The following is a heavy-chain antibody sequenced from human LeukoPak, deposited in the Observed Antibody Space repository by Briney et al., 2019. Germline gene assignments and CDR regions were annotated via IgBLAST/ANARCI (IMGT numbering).Heavy chain of an antibody. CDR1: GGSTTNYY. Sequence: SETLSLTCTVSGGSTTNYYWSWIRQPPGKGLEWIGYIYYSRNTNCNPSLKSRVTISVDTSNNQFSLNLSSVTAADTAVYYCARGPTRYYFDYWGQGTLVTVSS. CDR2: IYYSRNT. J-gene: IGHJ4*02. V-gene: IGHV4-59*01. CDR3: ARGPTRYYFDY.